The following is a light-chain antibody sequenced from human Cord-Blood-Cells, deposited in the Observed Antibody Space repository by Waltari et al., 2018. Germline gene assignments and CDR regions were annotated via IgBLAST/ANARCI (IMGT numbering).Light chain of an antibody. V-gene: IGLV2-14*01. CDR2: EVS. CDR1: SSDVGGYNY. Sequence: QSALTQPASVSGSPGQSITISCTGTSSDVGGYNYVSWYQQHPGKAPKLMIYEVSNRPSGVSNRFAGAKSGNTASLTSSGLQAEDEADYYCSSYTSSITDVFGTGTNVTVL. CDR3: SSYTSSITDV. J-gene: IGLJ1*01.